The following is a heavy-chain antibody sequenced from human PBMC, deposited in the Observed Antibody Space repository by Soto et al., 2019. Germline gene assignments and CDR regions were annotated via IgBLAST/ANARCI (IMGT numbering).Heavy chain of an antibody. D-gene: IGHD4-4*01. CDR3: ARHRRTTVAKFYLDN. V-gene: IGHV4-59*08. J-gene: IGHJ4*02. CDR2: IFDSGNA. Sequence: QVQLQESGPGLVKPSETLSLTCTVSGGSINSYCWSWIRQPPGKGLEWIAYIFDSGNANYNPSLKSRVTLSVDTSKNQFSLKLTSVTAADTAVYYCARHRRTTVAKFYLDNWGQGALVTVSS. CDR1: GGSINSYC.